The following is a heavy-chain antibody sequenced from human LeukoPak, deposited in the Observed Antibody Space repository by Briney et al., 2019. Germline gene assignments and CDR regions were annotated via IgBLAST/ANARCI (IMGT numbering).Heavy chain of an antibody. D-gene: IGHD2-2*03. J-gene: IGHJ5*02. Sequence: PGGSLRLSCAASGFTFSSYSMNWVRQAPGKGLEWVSYISSSSSTIYYADSVKGRFTISRDNAKNSLYLQMNNLRAEDTAVYYCARDLGGGLDIVVVPAAFWFDPWGQGTLVTVSS. CDR1: GFTFSSYS. CDR3: ARDLGGGLDIVVVPAAFWFDP. CDR2: ISSSSSTI. V-gene: IGHV3-48*01.